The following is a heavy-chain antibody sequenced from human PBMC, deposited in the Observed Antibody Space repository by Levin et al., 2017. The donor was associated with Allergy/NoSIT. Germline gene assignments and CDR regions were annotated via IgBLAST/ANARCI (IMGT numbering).Heavy chain of an antibody. D-gene: IGHD2-2*01. J-gene: IGHJ4*02. CDR1: GFTFSSYG. Sequence: GGSLRLSCAASGFTFSSYGMHWVRQAPGKGLEWVAVIWYDGSNKYYADSVKGRFTISRDNSKNTLYLQMNSLRAEDTAVYYCARDKSSRYFDYWGQGTLVTVSS. CDR3: ARDKSSRYFDY. CDR2: IWYDGSNK. V-gene: IGHV3-33*01.